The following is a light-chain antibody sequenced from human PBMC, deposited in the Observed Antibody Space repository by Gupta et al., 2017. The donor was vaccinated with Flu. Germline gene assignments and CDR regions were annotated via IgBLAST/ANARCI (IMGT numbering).Light chain of an antibody. CDR2: AAS. Sequence: PSSLSASIGDRVTITCRASQSIRNHLNWYQQQPGKAPRLLIYAASSLRSGVPSRFSGSGSGTDFTLTINSLQPEDYASYYCQQCYTNPLTLGEGTRLEIK. CDR3: QQCYTNPLT. J-gene: IGKJ5*01. V-gene: IGKV1-39*01. CDR1: QSIRNH.